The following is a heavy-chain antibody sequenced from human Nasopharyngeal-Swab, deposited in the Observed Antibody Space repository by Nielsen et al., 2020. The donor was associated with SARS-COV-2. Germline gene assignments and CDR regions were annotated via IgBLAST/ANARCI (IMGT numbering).Heavy chain of an antibody. V-gene: IGHV6-1*01. CDR3: AREGPGYDYYDSSGYQSTSDAFDI. Sequence: TLSLTCAISGDSVSSNSAAWNWIRQSPSRGLEWLGRTYYRSKWYNDYAVSVKSRITINPDTSKNQFSLQLNSVTPEDTAVYYCAREGPGYDYYDSSGYQSTSDAFDIWGQGTMVTVSS. CDR2: TYYRSKWYN. D-gene: IGHD3-22*01. CDR1: GDSVSSNSAA. J-gene: IGHJ3*02.